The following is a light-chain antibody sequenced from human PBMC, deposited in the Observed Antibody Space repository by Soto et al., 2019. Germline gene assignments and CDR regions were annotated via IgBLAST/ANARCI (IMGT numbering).Light chain of an antibody. Sequence: DIPMTQSPSSLSASVGDRVTITCRASQSIGRYLNWYQQKPGKAPKILIYAASSLQSGVPSRFSGSGSGTDFTLTISGLQPEDFATYSCQQSYDTPSYTFGQGTKLEIK. CDR2: AAS. J-gene: IGKJ2*01. CDR1: QSIGRY. V-gene: IGKV1-39*01. CDR3: QQSYDTPSYT.